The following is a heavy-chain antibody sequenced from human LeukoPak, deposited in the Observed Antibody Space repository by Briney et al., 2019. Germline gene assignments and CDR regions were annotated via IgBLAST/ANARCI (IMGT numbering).Heavy chain of an antibody. CDR3: AGVISATGYFDY. CDR1: GGSISSYY. Sequence: PSETLSLTCTVSGGSISSYYWTWIRQPPGKGLEWIGYIYPSGTTNCNPSLKSRVTISIDTSKNQFSLKLSTVTAADTAVYYCAGVISATGYFDYWGQGTLVTVSS. V-gene: IGHV4-59*01. J-gene: IGHJ4*02. CDR2: IYPSGTT. D-gene: IGHD2-15*01.